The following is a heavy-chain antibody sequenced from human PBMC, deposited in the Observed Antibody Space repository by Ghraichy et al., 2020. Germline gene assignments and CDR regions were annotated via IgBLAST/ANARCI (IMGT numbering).Heavy chain of an antibody. CDR2: IRYDGSNK. J-gene: IGHJ4*02. CDR1: GFTFSSYG. V-gene: IGHV3-30*02. D-gene: IGHD5-24*01. CDR3: AKDRERWLQSPFDY. Sequence: GSLRLSCAASGFTFSSYGMHWVRQAPGKGLEWVAFIRYDGSNKYYADSVKGRFTISRDNSKNTLYLQMNSLRAEDTAVYYCAKDRERWLQSPFDYWGQGTLVTVSS.